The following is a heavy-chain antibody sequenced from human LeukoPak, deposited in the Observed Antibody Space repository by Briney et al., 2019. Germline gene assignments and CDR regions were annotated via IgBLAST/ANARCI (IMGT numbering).Heavy chain of an antibody. CDR2: ISGSGSTI. J-gene: IGHJ6*04. D-gene: IGHD4-11*01. V-gene: IGHV3-48*03. Sequence: GGSLRLSCAASGFTFSRYEMNWVRQAPGKGLEWVSYISGSGSTIYYADSVKGRFTISRDNAKNSLYLQMNSLRAEDTAVYYCARLTTQVDVWGKGTTVTVSS. CDR3: ARLTTQVDV. CDR1: GFTFSRYE.